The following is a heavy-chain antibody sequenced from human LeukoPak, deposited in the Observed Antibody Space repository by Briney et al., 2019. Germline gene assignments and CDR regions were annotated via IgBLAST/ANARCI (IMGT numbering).Heavy chain of an antibody. D-gene: IGHD1-26*01. CDR1: GYTLTELS. J-gene: IGHJ4*02. Sequence: ASVKVSCKVSGYTLTELSMHWVRQAPGKGLEWMGGFDPEDGETIYAQKFQGRVTMTEDTSTDTAYMELSSLRSEDTAVYYCATGRSSGSYRNFDYWGQGTLVTVSS. V-gene: IGHV1-24*01. CDR3: ATGRSSGSYRNFDY. CDR2: FDPEDGET.